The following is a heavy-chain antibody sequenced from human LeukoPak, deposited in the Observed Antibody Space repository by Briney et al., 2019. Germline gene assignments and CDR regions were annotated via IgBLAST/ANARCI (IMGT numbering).Heavy chain of an antibody. CDR3: GTDMVKGY. Sequence: GGSLRLSCAVSGFTFSSYWMHWVRQAPGKGLVWVSRINSDGSSTNYADSVKGRFTISRDNAKNTLYPQMNSLRTEDAAVYYCGTDMVKGYWGQGTLLTVAS. J-gene: IGHJ4*02. CDR2: INSDGSST. V-gene: IGHV3-74*01. D-gene: IGHD2-21*01. CDR1: GFTFSSYW.